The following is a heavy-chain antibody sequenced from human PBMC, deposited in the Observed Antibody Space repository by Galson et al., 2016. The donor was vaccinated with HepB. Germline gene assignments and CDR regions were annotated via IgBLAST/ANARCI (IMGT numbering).Heavy chain of an antibody. J-gene: IGHJ4*02. CDR3: ARDKGLAAAGRGNFDH. Sequence: SVKVSCKASGYTFTGYYMHWVRQAPGQGLEWMGWINPNTGDTNYGQKFQGWVTMTRDTSINTAYMELSRLKSDDTAVYYCARDKGLAAAGRGNFDHWGQGTLVTVSS. CDR1: GYTFTGYY. V-gene: IGHV1-2*04. CDR2: INPNTGDT. D-gene: IGHD6-13*01.